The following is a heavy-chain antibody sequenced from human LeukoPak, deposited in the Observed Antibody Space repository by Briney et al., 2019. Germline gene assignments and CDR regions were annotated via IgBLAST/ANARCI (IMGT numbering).Heavy chain of an antibody. V-gene: IGHV1-18*04. D-gene: IGHD3-10*01. CDR3: ARDSWFGEIMQYYFDY. CDR2: ISVNHGDT. J-gene: IGHJ4*02. Sequence: ASVKVSCKASGYTFTGYYMHWVRQAPGQGLEWMGWISVNHGDTNYAQNLQGRLTMTIDTSTDTAYMELRSLRSDDTAVYYCARDSWFGEIMQYYFDYWGQGTLVTVSS. CDR1: GYTFTGYY.